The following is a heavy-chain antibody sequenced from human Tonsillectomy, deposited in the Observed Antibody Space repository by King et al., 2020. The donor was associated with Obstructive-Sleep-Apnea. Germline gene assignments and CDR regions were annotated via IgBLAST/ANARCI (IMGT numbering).Heavy chain of an antibody. CDR3: ARDSGGWYFDL. J-gene: IGHJ2*01. Sequence: VQLVESGGGLVQPGGSLRLSCAASGFTFSSYSMNWVRQAPGKGLEWVSYISSSSSTIYYADSVKGRFTIPRDNAKNSLYLQMNSLRAEDTAVYYCARDSGGWYFDLWGRGTLVTVSS. D-gene: IGHD6-19*01. CDR1: GFTFSSYS. CDR2: ISSSSSTI. V-gene: IGHV3-48*01.